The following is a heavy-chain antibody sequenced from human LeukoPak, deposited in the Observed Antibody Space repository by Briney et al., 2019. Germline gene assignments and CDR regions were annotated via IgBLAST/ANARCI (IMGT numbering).Heavy chain of an antibody. J-gene: IGHJ6*02. V-gene: IGHV3-74*01. CDR3: ARGNYYGLDV. CDR1: GFTFSSYG. Sequence: GGSLRLSCAASGFTFSSYGIHWVRQAPGKGLVWVSRTNTDGSSTRYADSVKGRFTISRDNAKNTLFPQMNSLRAEDTAQYYCARGNYYGLDVWGQGNTVTVSS. CDR2: TNTDGSST.